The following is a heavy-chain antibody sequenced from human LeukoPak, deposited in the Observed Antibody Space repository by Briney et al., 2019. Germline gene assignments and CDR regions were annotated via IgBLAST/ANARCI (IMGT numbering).Heavy chain of an antibody. CDR3: SKDGGVD. Sequence: GGSLRLSCAAYGFTLSSYAMSWVRQAPGKGLEWVSAISGSGGSTYYADSVKGRFTISRDNSKNTLYLQMNSLGAQYTGGYYCSKDGGVDWGQGTLVTVSS. D-gene: IGHD3-3*01. J-gene: IGHJ4*02. CDR1: GFTLSSYA. V-gene: IGHV3-23*01. CDR2: ISGSGGST.